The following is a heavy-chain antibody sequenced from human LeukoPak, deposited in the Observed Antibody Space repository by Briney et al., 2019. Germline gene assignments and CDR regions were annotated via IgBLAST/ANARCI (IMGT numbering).Heavy chain of an antibody. J-gene: IGHJ4*02. Sequence: SVKVSCKASGGTFSSYAISWVRQAPGQGLEWMGRIIPILGIANYAQKFQGRVTMTRDTSTSTVYMELSSLRSEDTAVFYCARDSGMKQQLDYFDYWGQGTLVTVS. D-gene: IGHD6-13*01. CDR1: GGTFSSYA. CDR3: ARDSGMKQQLDYFDY. CDR2: IIPILGIA. V-gene: IGHV1-69*04.